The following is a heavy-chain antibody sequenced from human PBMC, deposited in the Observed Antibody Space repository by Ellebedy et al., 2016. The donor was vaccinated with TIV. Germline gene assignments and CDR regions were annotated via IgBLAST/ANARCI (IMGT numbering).Heavy chain of an antibody. CDR1: GDSLSRSSSY. CDR3: ARWFGELLYVRWFDT. Sequence: SENLSLTCTVSGDSLSRSSSYWGWIRQTPGKGLDWIGSIYHSWNTYDNPSLESRVTISVDTSKGQFSLKLNSVTAADTAVYYCARWFGELLYVRWFDTWGQGTLVTVSS. J-gene: IGHJ5*02. CDR2: IYHSWNT. V-gene: IGHV4-39*01. D-gene: IGHD3-10*01.